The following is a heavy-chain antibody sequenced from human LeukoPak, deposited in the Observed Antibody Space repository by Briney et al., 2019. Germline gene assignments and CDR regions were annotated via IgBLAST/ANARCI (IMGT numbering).Heavy chain of an antibody. CDR3: ARQVDSTMALPDY. J-gene: IGHJ4*02. V-gene: IGHV1-18*01. D-gene: IGHD3-10*01. CDR1: GYTFASYG. CDR2: ISAYNGNT. Sequence: ASVKVSCKASGYTFASYGVTWVRQAPGQGLEWMGWISAYNGNTNYAQKLQDRVTMTTDTSTSTAYMELRSLRSDDTAVYYCARQVDSTMALPDYWGQGTLVTVSS.